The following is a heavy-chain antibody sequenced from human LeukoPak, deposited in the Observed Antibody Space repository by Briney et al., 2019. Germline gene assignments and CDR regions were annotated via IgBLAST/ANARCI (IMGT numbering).Heavy chain of an antibody. J-gene: IGHJ4*02. CDR2: IIPILGIA. CDR1: GGTFSSYA. D-gene: IGHD3-22*01. CDR3: ARDDLHYDSSGYLRS. Sequence: SVKVSCKASGGTFSSYAISWVRQAPGQGLEWMGRIIPILGIANYAQKFQGRVTITADKSTSTAYMELSSLRSEDTAVYYCARDDLHYDSSGYLRSWGQGTLVTVSS. V-gene: IGHV1-69*04.